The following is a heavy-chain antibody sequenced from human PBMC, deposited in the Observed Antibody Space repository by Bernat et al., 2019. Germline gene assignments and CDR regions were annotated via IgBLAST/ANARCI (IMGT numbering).Heavy chain of an antibody. CDR2: INPNSGGT. J-gene: IGHJ4*02. CDR1: GYTFTGYY. D-gene: IGHD2-2*01. Sequence: QVQLVQSGAEVKKPGASVKVSCKASGYTFTGYYMHWVRQAPGQGLEWMGWINPNSGGTNYAQKFQGRVTMTRDTSISTAYMELSRLRSDDTAVYYCARISKTHSRYCSSTSCQNPRFEYWGQGTLVTVSS. CDR3: ARISKTHSRYCSSTSCQNPRFEY. V-gene: IGHV1-2*02.